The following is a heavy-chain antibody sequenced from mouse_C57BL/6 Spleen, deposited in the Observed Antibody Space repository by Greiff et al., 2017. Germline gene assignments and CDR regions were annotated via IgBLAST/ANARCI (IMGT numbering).Heavy chain of an antibody. CDR1: GFTFSSYA. CDR2: ISDGGSYT. CDR3: ARGDYDRAFDY. Sequence: DVHLVESGGGLVKPGGSLILSCAASGFTFSSYAMSWVRQTPEKRLEWVATISDGGSYTYYPDNVKGRFTISRDNAKNNLYLQMSHLKSEDTAMYYCARGDYDRAFDYWGQGTTLTVSS. J-gene: IGHJ2*01. V-gene: IGHV5-4*01. D-gene: IGHD2-4*01.